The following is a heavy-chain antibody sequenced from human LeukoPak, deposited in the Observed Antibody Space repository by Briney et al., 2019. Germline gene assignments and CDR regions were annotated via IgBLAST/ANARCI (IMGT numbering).Heavy chain of an antibody. V-gene: IGHV6-1*01. D-gene: IGHD6-19*01. CDR3: ARAPHGSGCDY. CDR2: TYYMSKWYN. Sequence: LSQTLSLTCAISGDSVSSNSATWIWIRQSPSRGLEWLGRTYYMSKWYNDYGVSVKGRITVNPDTSKNQFSLQLNSVSPEDTALYYCARAPHGSGCDYWGQGTLVTVSS. CDR1: GDSVSSNSAT. J-gene: IGHJ4*02.